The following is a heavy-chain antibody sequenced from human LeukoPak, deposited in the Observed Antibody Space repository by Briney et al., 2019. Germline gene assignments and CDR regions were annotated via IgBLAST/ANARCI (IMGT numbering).Heavy chain of an antibody. V-gene: IGHV4-39*02. CDR1: GGSISSSSYY. CDR2: IYYSGST. J-gene: IGHJ6*02. CDR3: ARESGIAVAGQYGMDV. D-gene: IGHD6-19*01. Sequence: SETLSLTCTVSGGSISSSSYYWGWIRQPPGKGLEWIGSIYYSGSTYYNPSLKGRVTISVDTSKNQFSLKLSSVTAADTAVYYCARESGIAVAGQYGMDVWGQGTTVTVSS.